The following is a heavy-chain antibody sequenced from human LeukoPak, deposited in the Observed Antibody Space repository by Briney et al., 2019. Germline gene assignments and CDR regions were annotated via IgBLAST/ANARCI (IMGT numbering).Heavy chain of an antibody. CDR2: NSGGSS. V-gene: IGHV3-23*01. CDR1: GFTFSTYG. D-gene: IGHD3-22*01. Sequence: PGGSLRLSCAASGFTFSTYGVYWVRQAPGKGLEWVSSNSGGSSYYADSVKGRFTISRDNSKNTLYLQMNSLRAEDTAVYYCAKSPLSYDSSGYHSHWGQGTLVTVSS. CDR3: AKSPLSYDSSGYHSH. J-gene: IGHJ4*02.